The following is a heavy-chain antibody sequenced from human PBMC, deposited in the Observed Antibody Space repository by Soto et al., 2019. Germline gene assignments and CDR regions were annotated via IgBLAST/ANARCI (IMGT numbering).Heavy chain of an antibody. Sequence: GGSLRLSCAASGFTFRGYGMLWVRQAPGRGLEWVALISYDGSIKYYADSVRGRFTISRDNSKNTLYLQMNSLRAEDTAVYYCANSEYSRYKNIDVWGQGTTVTVSS. CDR1: GFTFRGYG. J-gene: IGHJ6*02. D-gene: IGHD5-18*01. CDR3: ANSEYSRYKNIDV. CDR2: ISYDGSIK. V-gene: IGHV3-30*18.